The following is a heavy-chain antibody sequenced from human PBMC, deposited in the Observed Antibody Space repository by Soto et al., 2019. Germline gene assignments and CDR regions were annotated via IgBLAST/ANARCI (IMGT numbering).Heavy chain of an antibody. J-gene: IGHJ4*02. CDR2: IYYSGST. V-gene: IGHV4-39*07. CDR1: GGSISSSSYY. Sequence: SETLSLTCTVSGGSISSSSYYWGWIRQPPGKGLEWIGSIYYSGSTYYNPSLKSRVTISVDTSKNQFSLKLSSVTAADTAVYYCARDRDYGSKYFDYWGQGTLVTVSS. CDR3: ARDRDYGSKYFDY. D-gene: IGHD4-17*01.